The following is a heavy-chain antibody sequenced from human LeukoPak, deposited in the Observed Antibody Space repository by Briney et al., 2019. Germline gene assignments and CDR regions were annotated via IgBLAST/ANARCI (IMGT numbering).Heavy chain of an antibody. CDR1: GGSFSGYY. D-gene: IGHD2-2*01. Sequence: PSETLSLTCAVYGGSFSGYYWSWIRQPPGKGLEWIGEINHSGSTNYNPSLKSRVTISVDTSKNQFSLKPSSVTAADTAVYYCARAPPVVVPAASFYYYYIDVWGKGTTVTVSS. CDR2: INHSGST. J-gene: IGHJ6*03. CDR3: ARAPPVVVPAASFYYYYIDV. V-gene: IGHV4-34*01.